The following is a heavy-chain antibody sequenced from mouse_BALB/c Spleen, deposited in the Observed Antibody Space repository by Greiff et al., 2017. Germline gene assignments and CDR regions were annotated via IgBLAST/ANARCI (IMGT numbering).Heavy chain of an antibody. CDR2: ISSGGSDT. D-gene: IGHD2-1*01. V-gene: IGHV5-6-4*01. J-gene: IGHJ4*01. CDR1: GFTFSSYT. CDR3: KREDSLYGNFPMDY. Sequence: EVHLVESGGGLVKPGGSLKLSCAASGFTFSSYTMSWVRQTPEKRLEWVATISSGGSDTYYPDSVKGRFTISRDNAKNTLYLQMSSLKSEDTAMYYCKREDSLYGNFPMDYWGQGTSVTVSA.